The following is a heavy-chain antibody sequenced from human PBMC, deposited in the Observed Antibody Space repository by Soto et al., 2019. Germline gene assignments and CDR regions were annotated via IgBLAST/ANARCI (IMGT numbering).Heavy chain of an antibody. J-gene: IGHJ4*02. D-gene: IGHD6-13*01. CDR2: IIGIFGTA. V-gene: IGHV1-69*06. Sequence: SVKVSCKASGGTFGSYSISWVRQAPGQGLEWMGGIIGIFGTANYAQKFQGRVTITADKSTSTAYMELSSLRSEDTAVYYCARQQGTAAANDYWGQGTLVTVSS. CDR1: GGTFGSYS. CDR3: ARQQGTAAANDY.